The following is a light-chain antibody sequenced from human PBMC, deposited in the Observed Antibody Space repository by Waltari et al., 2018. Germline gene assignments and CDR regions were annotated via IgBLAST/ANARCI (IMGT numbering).Light chain of an antibody. V-gene: IGLV1-40*01. CDR2: DNS. Sequence: YDVHWYQQLPGTAPKLLIYDNSNRPSGVPDRFSASKSGTSASLAINGLQAEDEADYYCQSFDSTLTAYVVFGGGTKLTVL. CDR1: YD. CDR3: QSFDSTLTAYVV. J-gene: IGLJ2*01.